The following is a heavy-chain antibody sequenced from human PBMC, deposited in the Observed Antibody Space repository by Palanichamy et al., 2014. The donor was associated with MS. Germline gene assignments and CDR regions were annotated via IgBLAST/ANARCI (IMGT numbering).Heavy chain of an antibody. CDR2: IYHSGST. V-gene: IGHV4-4*02. CDR3: AREAVVPAATPPLYYYYGMDV. D-gene: IGHD2-2*02. Sequence: QVQLQESGPGLVKPSGTLSLTCAVSGGSISSSNWWSWVRQPPGKGLEWIGEIYHSGSTNYNPSLKSRVTISVDKSKNQFSLKLSSVTAADTAVYYCAREAVVPAATPPLYYYYGMDVWGQGTTVTVS. CDR1: GGSISSSNW. J-gene: IGHJ6*02.